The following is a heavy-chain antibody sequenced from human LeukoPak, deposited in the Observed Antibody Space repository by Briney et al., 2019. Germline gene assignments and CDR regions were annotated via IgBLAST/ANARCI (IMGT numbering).Heavy chain of an antibody. J-gene: IGHJ5*02. CDR2: INSDGSST. V-gene: IGHV3-74*01. CDR1: GFTFSSDW. Sequence: GGFLRLSCAASGFTFSSDWMHWVRQGPGKGLVWVSRINSDGSSTNYADSVKGRFTISRDNAKNTLYLQMNSLTAEDTAVYYCARGEVPPFDPWGQGTLVTVSS. CDR3: ARGEVPPFDP.